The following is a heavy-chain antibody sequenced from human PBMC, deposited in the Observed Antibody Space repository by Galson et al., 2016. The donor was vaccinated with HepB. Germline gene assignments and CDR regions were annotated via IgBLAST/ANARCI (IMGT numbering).Heavy chain of an antibody. CDR1: GGSITSYY. CDR3: ARLTLPGICWYFYY. D-gene: IGHD1-14*01. Sequence: SETLSLTCAVSGGSITSYYWSWIRQPPGKGLEWIGYIYYGGDTNYNPSLKSRVTISVDTSKKQFSLKLTSVTAADTAVYYCARLTLPGICWYFYYWGQGTLVTVSS. J-gene: IGHJ4*02. CDR2: IYYGGDT. V-gene: IGHV4-59*01.